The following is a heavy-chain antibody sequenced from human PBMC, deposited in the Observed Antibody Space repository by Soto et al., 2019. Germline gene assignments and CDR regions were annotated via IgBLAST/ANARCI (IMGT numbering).Heavy chain of an antibody. D-gene: IGHD4-4*01. CDR2: IGTSGKTI. Sequence: PGGSLRLSCAVSGFTFSSYEMSWVRQAPGKGLEWVSYIGTSGKTIYYADSVRGRFTISRDNAKNSLYLQMNSLRAEDTAVYFCARDPAIYSGKFDYGLDVWGRGTTVTVSS. J-gene: IGHJ6*02. CDR1: GFTFSSYE. CDR3: ARDPAIYSGKFDYGLDV. V-gene: IGHV3-48*03.